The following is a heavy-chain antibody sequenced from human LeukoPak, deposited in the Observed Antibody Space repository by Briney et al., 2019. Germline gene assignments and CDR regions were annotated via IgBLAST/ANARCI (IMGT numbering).Heavy chain of an antibody. Sequence: PSETLSLTCAVYGGSFSGYYWSWIRQPPGKGLEWTGEINHSGSTNYNPSLKGRVTISVDTSKNQFSLKLSSVTAADTAVYYCARDPKERDDILTGTDGLDYWGQGTLVTVSS. CDR2: INHSGST. D-gene: IGHD3-9*01. CDR1: GGSFSGYY. CDR3: ARDPKERDDILTGTDGLDY. V-gene: IGHV4-34*01. J-gene: IGHJ4*02.